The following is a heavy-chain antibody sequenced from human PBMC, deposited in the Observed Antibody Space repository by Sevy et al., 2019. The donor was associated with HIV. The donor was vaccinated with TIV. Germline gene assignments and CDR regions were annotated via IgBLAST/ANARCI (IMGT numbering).Heavy chain of an antibody. D-gene: IGHD5-18*01. J-gene: IGHJ4*02. CDR3: ASGYSSGYNFDF. CDR2: IYYTGST. Sequence: SETLSLTCTVSGDSISSTTYFWAWIRQPPGKGLEWIGSIYYTGSTYYSPSLQSRVTISVDTSKSQFSLRLGSVTAPDTAVYYCASGYSSGYNFDFWGQGSLVTVSS. CDR1: GDSISSTTYF. V-gene: IGHV4-39*01.